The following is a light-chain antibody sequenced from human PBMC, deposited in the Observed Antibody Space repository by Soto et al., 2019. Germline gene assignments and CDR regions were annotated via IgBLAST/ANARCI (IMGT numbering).Light chain of an antibody. J-gene: IGKJ1*01. V-gene: IGKV1-5*01. CDR2: DAS. CDR1: QSISSW. CDR3: QQYNSYSGT. Sequence: DMQVTQSPSSLSASVGDRVTITCRASQSISSWLAWYQQKPGKAPKLLIYDASSLESGVPSRFSGSGSGTEFTLTISSLQPDDFATYYCQQYNSYSGTFGQGTKVDIK.